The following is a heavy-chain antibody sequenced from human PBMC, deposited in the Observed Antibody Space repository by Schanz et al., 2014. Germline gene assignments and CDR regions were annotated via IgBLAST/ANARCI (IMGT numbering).Heavy chain of an antibody. J-gene: IGHJ4*02. CDR3: ARDGVAATTDFEY. V-gene: IGHV3-21*06. Sequence: EVQLVESGGGLVKPGGSLRLSCAASGFTFSYYNMNWVRQAPGKGLEWVSSISNGGGYIYYADSVKGRFTISRDNAKSSLHLKMTSLRADDTAVYYCARDGVAATTDFEYWGQGALVTVSS. CDR1: GFTFSYYN. CDR2: ISNGGGYI. D-gene: IGHD1-1*01.